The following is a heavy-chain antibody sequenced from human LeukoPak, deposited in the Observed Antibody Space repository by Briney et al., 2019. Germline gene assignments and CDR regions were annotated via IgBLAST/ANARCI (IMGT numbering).Heavy chain of an antibody. CDR1: GFTFNSFV. CDR2: ISSSSSYI. Sequence: GGSLRLSCVASGFTFNSFVMSWVRQAPGKGLEWVSSISSSSSYIYYADSVKGRFTISRDNAKNSLYLQMNSLRAEDTAVYYCARDSDTAMGSLWFDPWGQGTLVTVSS. CDR3: ARDSDTAMGSLWFDP. J-gene: IGHJ5*02. D-gene: IGHD5-18*01. V-gene: IGHV3-21*01.